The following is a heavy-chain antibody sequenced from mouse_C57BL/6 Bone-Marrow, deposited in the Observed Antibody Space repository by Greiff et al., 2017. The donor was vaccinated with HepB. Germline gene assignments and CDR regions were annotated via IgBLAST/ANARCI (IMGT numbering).Heavy chain of an antibody. CDR2: IDPSDSET. J-gene: IGHJ3*01. D-gene: IGHD1-1*01. CDR3: AALYYYGSSRFAY. CDR1: GYTFTSYW. V-gene: IGHV1-52*01. Sequence: QVQLQQPGAELVRPGSSVKLSCKASGYTFTSYWLPWVKQRPIQGLEWIGNIDPSDSETHYNQKFKDKDTLTVDKSSSTAYMQLSSLTSEDSAVYYCAALYYYGSSRFAYWGQGTLVTVSA.